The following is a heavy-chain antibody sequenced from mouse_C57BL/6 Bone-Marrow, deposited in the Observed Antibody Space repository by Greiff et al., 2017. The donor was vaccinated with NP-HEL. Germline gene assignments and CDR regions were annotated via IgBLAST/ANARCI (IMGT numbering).Heavy chain of an antibody. CDR3: ARCYYGSSYFYFDY. CDR1: GYTFTSYW. CDR2: IDPNSGGT. Sequence: QVQLQQPGAELVKPGASVKLSCKASGYTFTSYWMHWVKQRPGRGLEWIGRIDPNSGGTTYNEKFKSKATLTVDKPSSTAYMQLSSLTSEDSAVYYCARCYYGSSYFYFDYWGQGTTLTVSS. D-gene: IGHD1-1*01. J-gene: IGHJ2*01. V-gene: IGHV1-72*01.